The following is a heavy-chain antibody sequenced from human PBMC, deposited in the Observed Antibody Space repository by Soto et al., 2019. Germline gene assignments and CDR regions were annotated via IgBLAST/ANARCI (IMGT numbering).Heavy chain of an antibody. J-gene: IGHJ6*02. CDR1: GFTFSSYG. CDR3: AKDRDSSGWFSGYYYGVDV. Sequence: GGSLRLSCAAPGFTFSSYGMHWVRQAPGKGLEWVALISYDGSNKYYADSVKGRFTISRDNSKNTLSLQVSSLRPEDTAVYYCAKDRDSSGWFSGYYYGVDVWGQGTTVTVSS. CDR2: ISYDGSNK. D-gene: IGHD6-19*01. V-gene: IGHV3-30*18.